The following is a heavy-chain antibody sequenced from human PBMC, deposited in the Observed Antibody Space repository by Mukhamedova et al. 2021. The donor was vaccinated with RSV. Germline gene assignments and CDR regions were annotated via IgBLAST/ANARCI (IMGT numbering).Heavy chain of an antibody. CDR1: SSYG. Sequence: SSYGMHWVRQAPGKGLERVAVIWYDGSNKYYADSVKGRFTISRDNSKNTLYLQMNSLRAEDTAVYYCAREPDYYGMDVWGQGTTVT. J-gene: IGHJ6*02. CDR3: AREPDYYGMDV. V-gene: IGHV3-33*01. CDR2: IWYDGSNK.